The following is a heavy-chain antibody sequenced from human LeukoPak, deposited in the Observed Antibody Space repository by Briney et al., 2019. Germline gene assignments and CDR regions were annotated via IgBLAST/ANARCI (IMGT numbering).Heavy chain of an antibody. J-gene: IGHJ4*02. D-gene: IGHD6-13*01. Sequence: AGWSLRLSCAASGFTFSSYAMSWVRQTPGKGLECVAPISGSGGSTYYADSVRGRFIVSKDNSKNMLYLQMNSLRVDDTAVYYCAKSPAGSSWPSIDYWGQGTLVAVSS. CDR3: AKSPAGSSWPSIDY. V-gene: IGHV3-23*01. CDR1: GFTFSSYA. CDR2: ISGSGGST.